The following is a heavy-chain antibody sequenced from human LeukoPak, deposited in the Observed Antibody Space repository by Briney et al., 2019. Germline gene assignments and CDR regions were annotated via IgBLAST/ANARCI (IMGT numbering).Heavy chain of an antibody. V-gene: IGHV3-23*01. CDR2: ISDSGSST. Sequence: GGSLILSCAASGFTFSSYAMSWVRQAPGKGLEWVSTISDSGSSTYYADSLKGRFTISRDNSKNTLYLQMNSLRAGDTAVYYCAKTGLPGTLLGWFDPWGQGNLVTVSS. CDR3: AKTGLPGTLLGWFDP. D-gene: IGHD1/OR15-1a*01. J-gene: IGHJ5*01. CDR1: GFTFSSYA.